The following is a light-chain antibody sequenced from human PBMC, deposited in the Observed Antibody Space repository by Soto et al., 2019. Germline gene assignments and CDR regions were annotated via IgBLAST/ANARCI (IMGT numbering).Light chain of an antibody. CDR2: DVS. Sequence: QSALTQPASVSGSPGQSITISCTGTSSDVGGYNYVSWYQQHPGKAPKLMIYDVSNRPSGVSNRFSGSKSRNTASLTISGLQAEDEADYYCSSYTSSSTSHVVFGGGTKLTVL. V-gene: IGLV2-14*01. CDR1: SSDVGGYNY. J-gene: IGLJ2*01. CDR3: SSYTSSSTSHVV.